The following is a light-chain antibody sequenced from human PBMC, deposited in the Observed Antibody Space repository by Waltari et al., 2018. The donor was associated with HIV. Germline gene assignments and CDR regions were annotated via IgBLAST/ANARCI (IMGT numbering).Light chain of an antibody. J-gene: IGLJ3*02. Sequence: QPALTQPPSASGSPGQSVTISCTGTSSDPGGYNFVSWYQQHPGKAPKLIISEVNKRPSGVPDRFFGFKSGSTASLTVSGLQPEDEADYYCSSYAGSNNWVFGGGTKLTVL. V-gene: IGLV2-8*01. CDR2: EVN. CDR3: SSYAGSNNWV. CDR1: SSDPGGYNF.